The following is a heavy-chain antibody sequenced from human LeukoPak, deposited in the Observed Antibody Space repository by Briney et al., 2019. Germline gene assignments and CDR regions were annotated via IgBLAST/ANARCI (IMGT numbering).Heavy chain of an antibody. D-gene: IGHD3-22*01. V-gene: IGHV1-58*02. CDR2: IVVGSGNT. Sequence: ASVKVSCKASGFTFTSSAMQWVRQARGQRLEWIGWIVVGSGNTNYAQKFQERVTITRDMSTSTAYMELSSLRSEDTAVYYCARVSRPMYYYDSSGYEFDYWGQGTLVAVSS. CDR1: GFTFTSSA. CDR3: ARVSRPMYYYDSSGYEFDY. J-gene: IGHJ4*02.